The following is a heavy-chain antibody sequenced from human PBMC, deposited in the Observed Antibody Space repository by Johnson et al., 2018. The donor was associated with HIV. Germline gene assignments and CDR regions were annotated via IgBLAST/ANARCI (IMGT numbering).Heavy chain of an antibody. CDR1: GFMFSTYA. D-gene: IGHD2-15*01. CDR2: ISYDGSNT. V-gene: IGHV3-30*04. CDR3: ARDDVVETEDAFDI. J-gene: IGHJ3*02. Sequence: VQLVESGGGVVQPGRSLRLSCVASGFMFSTYAMHWVRQAPGKGLEWVAVISYDGSNTYFADSVKGRFTISKDNSKNTLYLQMNSLRSEDTAMYYCARDDVVETEDAFDIWGQGTMVTVSS.